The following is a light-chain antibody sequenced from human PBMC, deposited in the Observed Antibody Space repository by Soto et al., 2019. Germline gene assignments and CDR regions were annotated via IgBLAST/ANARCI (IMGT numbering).Light chain of an antibody. CDR2: GIS. Sequence: ENFFTPSPGTLSFSPGEKATLSCRASQSVSSNYLAWYQQKPGQAPRLLIYGISTRATGIPDRFSGSGSGTDFTLTISRLEPEDFAVYYCQQYGSYPLTFGGGTKVDIK. CDR1: QSVSSNY. V-gene: IGKV3-20*01. CDR3: QQYGSYPLT. J-gene: IGKJ4*01.